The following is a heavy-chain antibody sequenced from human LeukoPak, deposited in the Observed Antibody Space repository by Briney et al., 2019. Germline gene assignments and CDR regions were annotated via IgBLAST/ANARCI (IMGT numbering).Heavy chain of an antibody. CDR2: INPSGGST. CDR3: ARDSYDILTGYYNYYYSGMDV. V-gene: IGHV1-46*01. CDR1: GYTFTSYY. Sequence: ASVKVSCKASGYTFTSYYMHWVRQAPGQGLEWMGIINPSGGSTSYAQKFQGRVTMTRDTSTSTVYMELSSLRSEDTAVYYCARDSYDILTGYYNYYYSGMDVWGQGTTVTVSS. D-gene: IGHD3-9*01. J-gene: IGHJ6*02.